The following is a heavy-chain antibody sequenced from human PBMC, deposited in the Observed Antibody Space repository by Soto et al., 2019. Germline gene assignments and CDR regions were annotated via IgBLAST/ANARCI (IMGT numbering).Heavy chain of an antibody. CDR2: IFYSGST. D-gene: IGHD2-21*02. CDR1: GGSVSSGIHY. Sequence: SETLSLTCTVSGGSVSSGIHYWSWIRHPPGNGLEWIGQIFYSGSTNYNPSLKSRVTISVDTSKNQFSLELSSVTAADTAVYFCARDFCGGDCSDDYYYSAMDVWGQGTTVTV. CDR3: ARDFCGGDCSDDYYYSAMDV. V-gene: IGHV4-61*01. J-gene: IGHJ6*02.